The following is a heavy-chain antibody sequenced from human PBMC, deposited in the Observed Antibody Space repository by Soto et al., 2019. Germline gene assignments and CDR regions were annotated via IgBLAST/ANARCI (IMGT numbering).Heavy chain of an antibody. D-gene: IGHD3-10*01. CDR1: GFPFTSYG. CDR3: VGGQYYFDY. J-gene: IGHJ4*02. V-gene: IGHV3-30*03. Sequence: QVQLVESGGGVFQPGRSLRLSFAASGFPFTSYGMHWVREGPDKGLEWVAIISYDGSDKYYADSVKGRFTISRDNSKNTLYLQMNSLRPEDTALYYCVGGQYYFDYRGQGTLVIVSS. CDR2: ISYDGSDK.